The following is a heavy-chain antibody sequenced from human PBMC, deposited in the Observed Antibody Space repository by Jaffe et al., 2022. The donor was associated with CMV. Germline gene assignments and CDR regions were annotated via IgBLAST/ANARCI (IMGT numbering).Heavy chain of an antibody. J-gene: IGHJ6*02. Sequence: QVQLVESGGGVVQPGRSLRLSCAASGFTFSSYGMHWVRQAPGKGLEWVAVIWYDGSNKYYADSVKGRFTISRDNSKNTLYLQMNSLRAEDTAVYYCARGAGYCSGGSCDGFLGVYYGMDVWGQGTTVTVSS. V-gene: IGHV3-33*01. CDR2: IWYDGSNK. CDR1: GFTFSSYG. CDR3: ARGAGYCSGGSCDGFLGVYYGMDV. D-gene: IGHD2-15*01.